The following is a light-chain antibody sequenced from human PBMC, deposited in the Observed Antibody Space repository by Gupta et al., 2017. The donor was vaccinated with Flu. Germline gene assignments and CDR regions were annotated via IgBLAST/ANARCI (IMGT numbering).Light chain of an antibody. J-gene: IGKJ2*01. Sequence: DVQMTQSPSSLSASVGDRVTITCRASQSISSDLNWYQQNPGKAPKLLIYAASRSQRGVPSRISGSAAGTDITLIITMRPPEDFASYCCQRGDSDPHTLGQGTKME. V-gene: IGKV1-39*01. CDR2: AAS. CDR3: QRGDSDPHT. CDR1: QSISSD.